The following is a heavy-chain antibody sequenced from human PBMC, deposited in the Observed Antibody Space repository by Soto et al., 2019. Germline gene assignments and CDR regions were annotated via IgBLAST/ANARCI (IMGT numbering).Heavy chain of an antibody. CDR3: ARDRSDSLNSFDAFDI. CDR2: ISYNGSP. D-gene: IGHD3-22*01. CDR1: GGSVSSGDHY. J-gene: IGHJ3*02. Sequence: PSVTLSLTCTVSGGSVSSGDHYWSWIRQPPGKGLEWIAYISYNGSPDYNPSLKSRVSISLDMSKNQFSLKLSSVTAADTAVYYXARDRSDSLNSFDAFDIWGQGTMVTVSS. V-gene: IGHV4-61*08.